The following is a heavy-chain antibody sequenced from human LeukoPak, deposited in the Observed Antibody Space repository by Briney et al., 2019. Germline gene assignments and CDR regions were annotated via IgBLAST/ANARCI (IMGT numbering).Heavy chain of an antibody. CDR3: ARDGTAAGLYFDL. CDR2: IRQDGSEK. D-gene: IGHD6-13*01. CDR1: GFTFSSFA. J-gene: IGHJ4*01. V-gene: IGHV3-7*01. Sequence: PGGSLRLSCVVSGFTFSSFAMSWVRQAPGKGPEWVASIRQDGSEKTYVDSVKGRFTISRDNTKNSLSLQLNGLRAEDTAVYYCARDGTAAGLYFDLWGQGTLVTVSS.